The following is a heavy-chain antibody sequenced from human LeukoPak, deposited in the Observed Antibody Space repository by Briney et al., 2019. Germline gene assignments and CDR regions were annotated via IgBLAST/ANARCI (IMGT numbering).Heavy chain of an antibody. J-gene: IGHJ4*02. CDR3: ARGVDNSYGYVF. CDR1: GFIFSNSW. D-gene: IGHD5-18*01. CDR2: INSDGSSS. V-gene: IGHV3-74*01. Sequence: PGGSLRLSCAASGFIFSNSWMHWVRQAPGKGLVWVSRINSDGSSSNYAEAVKGRFTISRDNAKNTLCLQMNSLRAEDTAVYFCARGVDNSYGYVFWGQGTLVTVSS.